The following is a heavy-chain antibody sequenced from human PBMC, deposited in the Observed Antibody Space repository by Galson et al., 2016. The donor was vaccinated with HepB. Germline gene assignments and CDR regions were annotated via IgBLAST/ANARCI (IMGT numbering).Heavy chain of an antibody. Sequence: TLSLTCTVSGGSISSGGFYWSWIRQHPGKGLEWIGYIYNSGSAYYNPSLKSRLIISVDTSKNQLSLNLSSVTAADTAVYYCARSPDYDFWSGPAPPGFDLWGQGTLVTVSS. CDR3: ARSPDYDFWSGPAPPGFDL. CDR2: IYNSGSA. J-gene: IGHJ5*02. CDR1: GGSISSGGFY. V-gene: IGHV4-31*03. D-gene: IGHD3-3*01.